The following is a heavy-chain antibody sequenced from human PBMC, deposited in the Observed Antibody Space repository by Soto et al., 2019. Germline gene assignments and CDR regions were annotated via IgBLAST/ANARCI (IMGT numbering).Heavy chain of an antibody. CDR3: AREEYYYGSGAFFDY. J-gene: IGHJ4*02. Sequence: QVQLVQSGAEVKKPGSAVKVSCKASGGTFSSYTISWVRQAPGQGLEWMGRIIPILVIANYTQKFQGSVTITADKSTSTAYMELSSLRSEDTAVYYCAREEYYYGSGAFFDYWGQGTLVTVSS. CDR2: IIPILVIA. V-gene: IGHV1-69*08. CDR1: GGTFSSYT. D-gene: IGHD3-10*01.